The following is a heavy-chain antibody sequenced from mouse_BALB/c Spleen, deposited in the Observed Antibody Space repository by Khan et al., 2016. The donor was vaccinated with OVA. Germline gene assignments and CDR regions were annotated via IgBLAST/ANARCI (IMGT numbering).Heavy chain of an antibody. CDR2: FAPGSGST. D-gene: IGHD1-1*01. Sequence: DLVKPGASVKLSCKASGYTFTSYWINWIKQRPGQGLEWIGRFAPGSGSTYFNENFQGKATLTVDTSSSTAYMQLSRLPSEHSAVFFCARSNYYGRSLYAMDCWGQGTSVTVSS. CDR3: ARSNYYGRSLYAMDC. CDR1: GYTFTSYW. J-gene: IGHJ4*01. V-gene: IGHV1S41*01.